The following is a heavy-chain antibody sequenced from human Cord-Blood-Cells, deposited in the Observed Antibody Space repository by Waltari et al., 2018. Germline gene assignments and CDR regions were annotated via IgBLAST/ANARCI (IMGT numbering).Heavy chain of an antibody. CDR3: ARVGGSGSYYNWFDP. Sequence: QLQLQESGPGLVKPSETLSLTCTVSGGSISSSSYYWGWIRQPPGKGLEWIGSIYYSGSTYYNPSLEGRVTTSVDTSKNQFSLKLSSVTAADTAVYYCARVGGSGSYYNWFDPWGQGTLVTVSS. CDR2: IYYSGST. CDR1: GGSISSSSYY. V-gene: IGHV4-39*01. J-gene: IGHJ5*02. D-gene: IGHD3-10*01.